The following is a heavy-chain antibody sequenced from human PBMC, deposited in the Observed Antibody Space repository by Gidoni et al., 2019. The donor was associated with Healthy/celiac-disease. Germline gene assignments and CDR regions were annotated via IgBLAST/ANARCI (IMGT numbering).Heavy chain of an antibody. CDR2: IYYSGSN. D-gene: IGHD3-3*01. CDR3: ARGITIVGVVIIPVGMDV. V-gene: IGHV4-30-4*01. CDR1: GGSLSSGCYY. J-gene: IGHJ6*04. Sequence: QVQLQESGPGLVKPSQTLSRTCTVTGGSLSSGCYYWSWIRQPPGKGLEWIGYIYYSGSNYYNPSLKSRVTISVDTSKNQFSLKLISVTAADTAVYYCARGITIVGVVIIPVGMDVWGKGTTVTVSS.